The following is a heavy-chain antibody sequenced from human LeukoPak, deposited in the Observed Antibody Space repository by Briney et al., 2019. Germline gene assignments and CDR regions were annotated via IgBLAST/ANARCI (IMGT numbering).Heavy chain of an antibody. V-gene: IGHV3-48*04. Sequence: GGSLRLSCAASGFTFSSYAMSWVRQAPGKGLEWVSYISSSGSTIYYADSVKGRFTISRDNAKNSLYLQMNSLRAEDTAVYYCARDPNLAAAGSFYYYYGMDVWGQGTTVTVSS. J-gene: IGHJ6*02. CDR2: ISSSGSTI. CDR1: GFTFSSYA. CDR3: ARDPNLAAAGSFYYYYGMDV. D-gene: IGHD6-13*01.